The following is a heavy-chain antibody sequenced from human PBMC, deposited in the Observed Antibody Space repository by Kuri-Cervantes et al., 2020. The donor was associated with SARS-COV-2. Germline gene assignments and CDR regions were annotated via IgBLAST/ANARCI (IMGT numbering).Heavy chain of an antibody. CDR1: GGTFSSYT. CDR3: ARALGYCSSTSCSYWYYYYYGMDV. Sequence: ASVKVSCKASGGTFSSYTISWVRQAPGQGLEWMGWINPNSGGTNYAQKFQGWVTMTRDTSISKAYMELSRLRSDDTAVYYCARALGYCSSTSCSYWYYYYYGMDVWGQGTTVTVSS. V-gene: IGHV1-2*04. J-gene: IGHJ6*02. D-gene: IGHD2-2*01. CDR2: INPNSGGT.